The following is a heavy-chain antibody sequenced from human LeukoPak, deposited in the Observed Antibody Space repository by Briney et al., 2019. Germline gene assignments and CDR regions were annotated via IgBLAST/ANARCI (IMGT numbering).Heavy chain of an antibody. CDR3: AREMYSSGWLNAFDI. CDR2: INWNGGST. CDR1: GFTFDDYG. Sequence: GGSLRLFCAASGFTFDDYGMSWVRQAPGKGLEWVSGINWNGGSTGYADSVKGRFTISRDNAKNSLYLQMNSLRAEDTALYYCAREMYSSGWLNAFDIWGQGTMVTVSS. D-gene: IGHD6-19*01. J-gene: IGHJ3*02. V-gene: IGHV3-20*04.